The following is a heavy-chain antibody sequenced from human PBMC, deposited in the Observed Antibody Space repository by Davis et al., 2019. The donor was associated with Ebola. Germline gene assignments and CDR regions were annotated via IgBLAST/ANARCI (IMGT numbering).Heavy chain of an antibody. CDR1: GYTFTDYY. CDR2: INPNSGST. D-gene: IGHD3-9*01. J-gene: IGHJ4*02. CDR3: ARGLELRHFDWSLSYYFDY. V-gene: IGHV1-2*02. Sequence: ASVKVSCKASGYTFTDYYIHWVRQTPGQGLEWMGWINPNSGSTNYAQKFQSRVTMTRDTSISTAYMELSRLTSDDTAVFYCARGLELRHFDWSLSYYFDYWGQGSLVTVSS.